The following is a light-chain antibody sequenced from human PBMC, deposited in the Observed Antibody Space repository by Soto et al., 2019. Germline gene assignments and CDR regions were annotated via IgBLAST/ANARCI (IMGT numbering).Light chain of an antibody. CDR2: LGS. J-gene: IGKJ1*01. CDR3: MQALTAPPT. Sequence: DIVMTQSPLSLPVPPGEPASIXXRSXQSLLNSNGYNYLDWYLQKPGQSPQXXIYLGSNRASVVPDRFSGSGSGTDFTLKISRVEAEDVGVYHCMQALTAPPTFGQGTKVDIK. CDR1: QSLLNSNGYNY. V-gene: IGKV2-28*01.